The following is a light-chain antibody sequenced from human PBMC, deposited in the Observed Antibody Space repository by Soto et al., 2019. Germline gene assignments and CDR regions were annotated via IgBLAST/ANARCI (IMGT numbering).Light chain of an antibody. CDR1: SGDIGGYNS. V-gene: IGLV2-14*01. Sequence: QSVLTQPASVSGSPGQSITISCTGTSGDIGGYNSVSWYQRHPGKAPKLLIYEVVKRPSGVSNRFSGSKSGNTASLTISGLQADDEADYYCSSFTSSSTWVFG. CDR2: EVV. CDR3: SSFTSSSTWV. J-gene: IGLJ3*02.